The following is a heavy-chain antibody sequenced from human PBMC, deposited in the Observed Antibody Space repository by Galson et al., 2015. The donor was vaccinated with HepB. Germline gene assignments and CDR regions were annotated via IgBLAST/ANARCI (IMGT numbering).Heavy chain of an antibody. J-gene: IGHJ3*02. CDR3: AKDHTIFGVVTADAFDI. V-gene: IGHV3-23*01. D-gene: IGHD3-3*01. Sequence: SLRLSCAASGFTFSSYAMSWVRQAPGKGLEWVSAISGSGGSTYYADSVKGRFTISRDNSKNTLYLQMNSLRAEDTAVYYCAKDHTIFGVVTADAFDIWGQGTMVTVSS. CDR2: ISGSGGST. CDR1: GFTFSSYA.